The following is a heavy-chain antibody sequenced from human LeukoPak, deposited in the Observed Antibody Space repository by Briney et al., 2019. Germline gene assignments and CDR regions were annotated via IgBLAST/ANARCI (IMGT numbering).Heavy chain of an antibody. CDR3: VRSNWHFDL. CDR1: GFPLSNFR. V-gene: IGHV3-74*01. D-gene: IGHD7-27*01. CDR2: ISGDGSTT. Sequence: GESLTLSCVPSGFPLSNFRMHWVRPRPGKGGVWVSCISGDGSTTDHAASVKGRFTISRDHAKNTLYLQMNSLRAEDTAVYCCVRSNWHFDLWGEGTPVTVSS. J-gene: IGHJ4*02.